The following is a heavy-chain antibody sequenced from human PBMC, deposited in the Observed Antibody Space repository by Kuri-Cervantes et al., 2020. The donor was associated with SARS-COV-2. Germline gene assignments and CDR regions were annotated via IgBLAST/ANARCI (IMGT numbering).Heavy chain of an antibody. V-gene: IGHV4-59*01. CDR2: IYYSGST. Sequence: SETLSLTCTVSGGSISSYYWSWIRQPPGKGLEWIGYIYYSGSTNYNPSLKSRVTISVDTSKNQFSLKLSSVTAADTAVYYCARGGGYSSLGYYFDYWGQGTLVTVSS. J-gene: IGHJ4*02. CDR3: ARGGGYSSLGYYFDY. D-gene: IGHD4-11*01. CDR1: GGSISSYY.